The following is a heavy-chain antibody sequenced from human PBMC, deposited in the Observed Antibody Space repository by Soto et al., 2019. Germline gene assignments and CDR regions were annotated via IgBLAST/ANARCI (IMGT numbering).Heavy chain of an antibody. CDR3: ASSFTVPSAIAY. V-gene: IGHV1-18*04. CDR2: ISAYNGNT. J-gene: IGHJ4*02. CDR1: GYTFTSYG. Sequence: GASVQVSCKASGYTFTSYGISWVRQAPGQGLEWMGWISAYNGNTKYAQKFQGRVTITRDTSASTAYMELSSLRSEDTAVYYCASSFTVPSAIAYWGQGTLVTVSS. D-gene: IGHD2-2*02.